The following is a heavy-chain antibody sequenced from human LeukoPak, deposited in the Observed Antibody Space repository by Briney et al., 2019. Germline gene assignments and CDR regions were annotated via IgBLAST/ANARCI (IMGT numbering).Heavy chain of an antibody. Sequence: ASVKVSCKASGYTFTSYDINWVRQATGQGLEWMGWMNPNSGNTGYAQKFQGRVTVTRNTSISTAYMELSSLRSEDTAVYYCARGKAAAGTGYYYMDVWGKGTTVTVSS. CDR3: ARGKAAAGTGYYYMDV. V-gene: IGHV1-8*01. CDR1: GYTFTSYD. CDR2: MNPNSGNT. J-gene: IGHJ6*03. D-gene: IGHD6-13*01.